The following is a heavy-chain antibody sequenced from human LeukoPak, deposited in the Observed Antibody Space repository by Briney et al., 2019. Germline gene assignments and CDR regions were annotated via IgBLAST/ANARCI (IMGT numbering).Heavy chain of an antibody. Sequence: GGSLRLSCAASGFTFSTYWMSWVRQAPGKGLEWVANIKPDGSEIYYLDSVKGRFTISRDNAKNSLYLQMNSLRAEDTAVYYCTRSLDYWGQGTLVTVSS. V-gene: IGHV3-7*02. CDR1: GFTFSTYW. J-gene: IGHJ4*02. CDR3: TRSLDY. CDR2: IKPDGSEI.